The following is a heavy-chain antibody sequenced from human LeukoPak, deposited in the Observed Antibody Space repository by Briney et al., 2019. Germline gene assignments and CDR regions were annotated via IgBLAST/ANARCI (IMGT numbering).Heavy chain of an antibody. V-gene: IGHV3-74*01. D-gene: IGHD4-23*01. J-gene: IGHJ4*02. CDR3: ARDRTTVVIDY. CDR1: EFTFSAYW. Sequence: PGGSLRLSCAASEFTFSAYWMHWVRQAPGKGLVWVSRINGDGSSTSYADSVKGRFTISRDNAKNTLYLQMNSLRAEDTAVYYCARDRTTVVIDYWGQGTLVTVSS. CDR2: INGDGSST.